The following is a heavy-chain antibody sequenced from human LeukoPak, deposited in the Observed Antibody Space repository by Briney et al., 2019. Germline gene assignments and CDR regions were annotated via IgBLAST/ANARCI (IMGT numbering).Heavy chain of an antibody. J-gene: IGHJ3*02. CDR1: GGTFSSYA. CDR2: IIPILGIA. V-gene: IGHV1-69*04. CDR3: ARGGYSHGNDAFDI. Sequence: SVKVSCKASGGTFSSYAISWVRQAPGQGLEWMGRIIPILGIANYAQKFQGRVTITADKSTSTAYMELSSLRSEDTAVYYCARGGYSHGNDAFDIWGQGTMVTVSS. D-gene: IGHD5-18*01.